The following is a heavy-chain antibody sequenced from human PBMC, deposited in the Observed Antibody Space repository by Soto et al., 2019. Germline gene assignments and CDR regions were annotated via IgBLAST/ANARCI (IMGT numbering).Heavy chain of an antibody. V-gene: IGHV2-26*01. J-gene: IGHJ5*02. CDR2: IFSNDEK. CDR1: GFSLSNARLG. CDR3: ASAYSTSWYWFDA. D-gene: IGHD6-13*01. Sequence: QVTVKESGPVLVKPTETLTLTCTVSGFSLSNARLGVSWIRKPPGKALEWLAHIFSNDEKSYSTSLKSRLAISKDTSRSQVVLTMTNMDPVDTATYYCASAYSTSWYWFDAWGQGTLVTVSS.